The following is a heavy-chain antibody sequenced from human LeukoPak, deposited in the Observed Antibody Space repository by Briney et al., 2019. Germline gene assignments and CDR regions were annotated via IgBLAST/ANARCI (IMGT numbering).Heavy chain of an antibody. CDR2: INHSGST. J-gene: IGHJ4*02. V-gene: IGHV4-34*01. D-gene: IGHD6-13*01. CDR1: GGSFSGYY. CDR3: ARAVAAAGSFDY. Sequence: SETLSLTCAVYGGSFSGYYWSWIRQPPGKGLEWIGEINHSGSTNYNPSLKSRVTSKNQFSLKLSSVTAADTAVYYCARAVAAAGSFDYWGQGTLVTVSS.